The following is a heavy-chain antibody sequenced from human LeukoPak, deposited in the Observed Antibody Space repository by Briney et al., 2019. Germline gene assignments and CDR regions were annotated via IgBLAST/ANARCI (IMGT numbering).Heavy chain of an antibody. J-gene: IGHJ1*01. V-gene: IGHV1-2*02. CDR1: GYTFTDYY. CDR2: INPNSGGT. D-gene: IGHD3-22*01. Sequence: ASVKVSCKASGYTFTDYYMHWVRQAPGQGLEWMGWINPNSGGTNYAQKFQGRVTMTRDTSISTAYMELSRLRSDDTAVYYCASDSHYYDSSDQHWGQGTLVTVSS. CDR3: ASDSHYYDSSDQH.